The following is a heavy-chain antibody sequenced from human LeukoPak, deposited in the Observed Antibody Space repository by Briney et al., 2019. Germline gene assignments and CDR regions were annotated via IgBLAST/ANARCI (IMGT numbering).Heavy chain of an antibody. D-gene: IGHD3-10*01. V-gene: IGHV4-61*01. J-gene: IGHJ4*02. CDR1: GGSVSSGSYY. CDR2: IYYSGST. CDR3: ARDRRRVVFDY. Sequence: PSETLSLTCTVSGGSVSSGSYYRSWIRQPPGKGLEWIGYIYYSGSTNYNPSLKSRVTISVDTSKNQFSLKLSPVTAADTAVYYCARDRRRVVFDYWGQGTLVTVSS.